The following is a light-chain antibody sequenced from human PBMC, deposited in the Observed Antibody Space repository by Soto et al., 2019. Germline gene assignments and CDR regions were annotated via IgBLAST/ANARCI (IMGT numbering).Light chain of an antibody. CDR3: CSYTGLSTVG. V-gene: IGLV2-14*01. J-gene: IGLJ2*01. CDR2: AAS. Sequence: QSALTQPASVSGSPGQSITISCTGTSSDVGCYNHVSWYQHSPGKAPKLILFAASDRPSGVSHRFSGSEFGNTASLTISGLQAEDEADYYCCSYTGLSTVGFGGGAKLTVL. CDR1: SSDVGCYNH.